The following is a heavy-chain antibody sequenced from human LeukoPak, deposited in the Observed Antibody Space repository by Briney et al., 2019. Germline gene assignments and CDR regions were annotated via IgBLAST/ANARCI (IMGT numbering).Heavy chain of an antibody. Sequence: GGSLRLSCAAPGFTFSSYAMHWVRQAPGKGLEWVAVISYDGSNKYYADSVKGRFTISRDNSKNTLYLQMNSLRAEDTAVYYCARDRVVVVPAAILAYWGQGTLVTVSS. V-gene: IGHV3-30*04. CDR2: ISYDGSNK. CDR1: GFTFSSYA. CDR3: ARDRVVVVPAAILAY. D-gene: IGHD2-2*02. J-gene: IGHJ4*02.